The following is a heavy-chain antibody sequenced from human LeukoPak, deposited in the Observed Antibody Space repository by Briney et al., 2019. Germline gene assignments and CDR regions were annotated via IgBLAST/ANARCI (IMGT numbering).Heavy chain of an antibody. J-gene: IGHJ5*02. CDR3: ARARAVAGTFSWFDP. D-gene: IGHD6-19*01. V-gene: IGHV4-59*01. CDR2: IFYSGST. CDR1: GVSISSYY. Sequence: ETLSPTWTVSGVSISSYYWSWIRQPPGQGLEWIGYIFYSGSTNYNPSLKSRVTISIDTSKNQFSLKLSSVTAADTAVYYCARARAVAGTFSWFDPWGQGTLVTVSS.